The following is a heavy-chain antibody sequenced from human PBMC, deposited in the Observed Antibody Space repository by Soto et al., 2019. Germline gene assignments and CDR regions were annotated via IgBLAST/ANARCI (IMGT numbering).Heavy chain of an antibody. D-gene: IGHD3-10*01. J-gene: IGHJ5*02. CDR1: GGSFSGYY. CDR3: ARGLTLVVSRNNWFDP. V-gene: IGHV4-34*01. CDR2: INHSGST. Sequence: QVQLQQWGAGLLKPSETLSLTCAVYGGSFSGYYWSWIRQPPGKGLEWIGEINHSGSTNYNPSLKGRVTISVDTSKNQFSLKLSSVTAADTAVYSCARGLTLVVSRNNWFDPWGQGTLVTVSS.